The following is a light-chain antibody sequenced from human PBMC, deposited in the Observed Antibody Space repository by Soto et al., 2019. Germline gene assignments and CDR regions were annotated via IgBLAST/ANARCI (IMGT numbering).Light chain of an antibody. CDR3: HQYNSFPWT. CDR2: DAS. Sequence: DIQMTQSPSTLSASVGDRVTITCRASQSISSWLAWYQQKPGKAPKLLIYDASSLESGVPSRFSGSGSGTEFTLTISSLQPDDFATYYCHQYNSFPWTFVQGTKVEIK. J-gene: IGKJ1*01. CDR1: QSISSW. V-gene: IGKV1-5*01.